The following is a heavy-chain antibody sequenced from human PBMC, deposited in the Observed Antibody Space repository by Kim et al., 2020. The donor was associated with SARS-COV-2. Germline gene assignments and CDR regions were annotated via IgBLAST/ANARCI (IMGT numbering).Heavy chain of an antibody. V-gene: IGHV4-39*01. CDR3: ARHLRNWYFDL. J-gene: IGHJ2*01. Sequence: YHNPSPKGRVTISVDTSKNQFSLGLSPVTAADTAVYYCARHLRNWYFDLWGRGTLVTVSS.